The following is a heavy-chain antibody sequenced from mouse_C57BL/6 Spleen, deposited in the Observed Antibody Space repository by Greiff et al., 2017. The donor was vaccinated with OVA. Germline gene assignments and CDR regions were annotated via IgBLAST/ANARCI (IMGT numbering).Heavy chain of an antibody. V-gene: IGHV1-82*01. CDR1: GYAFSSSW. CDR2: IYPGDGDT. J-gene: IGHJ1*03. CDR3: AKERGGITTVVANYWYFDV. Sequence: QVQLKESGPELVKPGASVKISCKASGYAFSSSWMNWVKQRPGKGLEWIGRIYPGDGDTNYNGKFKGKATLTADKSSSTAYMQLSSLTSEDSAVYFGAKERGGITTVVANYWYFDVWGTGTTVTVSS. D-gene: IGHD1-1*01.